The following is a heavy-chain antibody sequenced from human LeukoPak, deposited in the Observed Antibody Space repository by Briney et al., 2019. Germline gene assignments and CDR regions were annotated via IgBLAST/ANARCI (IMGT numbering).Heavy chain of an antibody. D-gene: IGHD5-12*01. CDR3: ARLSGYSGYDKIDY. V-gene: IGHV4-59*01. CDR1: GGSITSYY. Sequence: PSETLSLTCTVSGGSITSYYWTWIRRPPGKGLEWIGYIYYGGSTNYNPSLKSRVTISVDTSNNQFSLKLSSVTAADTAVYYCARLSGYSGYDKIDYWGQRTLVTVSS. J-gene: IGHJ4*02. CDR2: IYYGGST.